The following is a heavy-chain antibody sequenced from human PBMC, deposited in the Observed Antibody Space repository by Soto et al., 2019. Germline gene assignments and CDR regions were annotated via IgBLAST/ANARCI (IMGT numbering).Heavy chain of an antibody. J-gene: IGHJ4*02. CDR2: IFYSGSS. D-gene: IGHD3-10*01. Sequence: SETLSLSCAVSGGSLSSSNWWSWVRHPPGKALEWRVEIFYSGSSKYNPSRNSRVTISADKSKNNLSLRLSSVTAEDTAVYYCERVRTYYATWGQGTLAT. V-gene: IGHV4-4*02. CDR1: GGSLSSSNW. CDR3: ERVRTYYAT.